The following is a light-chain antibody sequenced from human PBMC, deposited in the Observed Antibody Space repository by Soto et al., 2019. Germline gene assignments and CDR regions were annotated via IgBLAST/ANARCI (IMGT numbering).Light chain of an antibody. J-gene: IGLJ3*02. V-gene: IGLV4-69*01. Sequence: QLVLTQSPSASASLGASVKLTCTLSSGHSSYAIAWHQQQAEKGPRRLMRLNSDGSHRKGDGIPDRFSGSSSGAERYLTISSLQSEDEADYYCQTWDTGIRVFGGGTKLTVL. CDR3: QTWDTGIRV. CDR1: SGHSSYA. CDR2: LNSDGSH.